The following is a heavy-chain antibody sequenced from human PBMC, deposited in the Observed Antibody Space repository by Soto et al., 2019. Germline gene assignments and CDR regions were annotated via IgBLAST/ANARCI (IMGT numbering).Heavy chain of an antibody. J-gene: IGHJ4*02. D-gene: IGHD6-6*01. CDR3: TKSSGGSSSVGMDY. Sequence: QVQLVESGGGMVQPGRSLRLSCAVSGFIFKNYALNWVRQAPGKGLEWVASITRDGYNKYYADSVKGRFTISRDNSKNTLSRQMSALRVEDSSVYYCTKSSGGSSSVGMDYWGPGTLVTVSS. V-gene: IGHV3-30*04. CDR2: ITRDGYNK. CDR1: GFIFKNYA.